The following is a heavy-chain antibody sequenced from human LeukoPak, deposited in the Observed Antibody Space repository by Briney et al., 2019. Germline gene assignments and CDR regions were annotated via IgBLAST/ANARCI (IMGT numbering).Heavy chain of an antibody. J-gene: IGHJ4*02. CDR1: GFTFSNYN. V-gene: IGHV3-48*04. D-gene: IGHD3-22*01. CDR2: ITLSRTTI. CDR3: AREGDSSGPYFDY. Sequence: GGSLRLSCAASGFTFSNYNMNWVRQAPGKGLEWVAYITLSRTTIYYADSVKGRFTISRDNAKNSLYLQMNSLRAEDTAVYYCAREGDSSGPYFDYWGQGTLVTVSS.